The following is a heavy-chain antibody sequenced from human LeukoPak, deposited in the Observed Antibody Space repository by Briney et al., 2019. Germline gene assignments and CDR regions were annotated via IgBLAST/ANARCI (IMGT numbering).Heavy chain of an antibody. CDR1: GFTFSRSW. D-gene: IGHD3-10*01. CDR3: ARTYYYDAFDI. Sequence: QTGGSLRLSCAASGFTFSRSWMTWVRQAPGKGLEWVASINEDGSEIHYVDSVKGRFTISRDNAKNSLYLQMNSLRAEDTAVYYCARTYYYDAFDIWGQGTMVTVSS. CDR2: INEDGSEI. V-gene: IGHV3-7*01. J-gene: IGHJ3*02.